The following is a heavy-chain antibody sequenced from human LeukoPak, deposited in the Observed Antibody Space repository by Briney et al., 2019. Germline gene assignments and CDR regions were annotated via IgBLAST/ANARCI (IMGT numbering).Heavy chain of an antibody. J-gene: IGHJ4*02. V-gene: IGHV3-23*01. Sequence: GGSLRLSCAASGFTFTSHAMSWVRQAPGKGLEWVSAISGSGGSTYYSDSVKGRFTISRDNSKNTLYLQMNSLRAEDTAVYYCAKLPMIVVVISTFDYWGQGTLVTVSS. CDR2: ISGSGGST. D-gene: IGHD3-22*01. CDR3: AKLPMIVVVISTFDY. CDR1: GFTFTSHA.